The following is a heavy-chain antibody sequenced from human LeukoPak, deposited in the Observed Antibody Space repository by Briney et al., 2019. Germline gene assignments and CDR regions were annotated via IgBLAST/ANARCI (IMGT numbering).Heavy chain of an antibody. V-gene: IGHV3-21*01. CDR3: ARGGKTIVVVPAAPY. J-gene: IGHJ4*02. CDR2: ISSSSSYI. Sequence: GGSLRLSCAASGFTFSSYSMNWVRQAPGKGLEWVSSISSSSSYIYYADSVKGRFTISRDNAKNSLYLQMYSLRAEDTAVYYCARGGKTIVVVPAAPYWGQGTLVTVSS. CDR1: GFTFSSYS. D-gene: IGHD2-2*01.